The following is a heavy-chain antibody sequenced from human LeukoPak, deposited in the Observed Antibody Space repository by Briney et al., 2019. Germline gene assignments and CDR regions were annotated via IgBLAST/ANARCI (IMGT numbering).Heavy chain of an antibody. J-gene: IGHJ5*02. CDR3: ASEVLGYCSSTSCYAGWFDP. Sequence: GASVKVSCKASGYTFTGYYMHWVRQAPGQGLERMGWINPNSGGTNYAQKFQGRVTMTRDTSISTAYMELSRLRSDDTAVYYCASEVLGYCSSTSCYAGWFDPWGQGTLVTVSS. V-gene: IGHV1-2*02. CDR2: INPNSGGT. CDR1: GYTFTGYY. D-gene: IGHD2-2*01.